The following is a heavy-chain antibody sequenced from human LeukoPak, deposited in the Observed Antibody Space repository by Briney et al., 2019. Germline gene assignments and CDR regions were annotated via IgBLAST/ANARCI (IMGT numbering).Heavy chain of an antibody. Sequence: ASVKVSCKASGYTFTGYYMHWVRRAPGQGLEWMGWINPNSGGTNYAQKFQGRVTMTRDASISTAYMELNSLRSDDTAVYYCARGVVAATLYYYMDVWGKGTTVTVSS. CDR2: INPNSGGT. CDR3: ARGVVAATLYYYMDV. CDR1: GYTFTGYY. D-gene: IGHD2-15*01. J-gene: IGHJ6*03. V-gene: IGHV1-2*02.